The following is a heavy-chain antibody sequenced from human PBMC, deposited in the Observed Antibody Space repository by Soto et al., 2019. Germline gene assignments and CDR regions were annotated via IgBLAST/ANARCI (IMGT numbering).Heavy chain of an antibody. CDR1: GFSVRCYW. Sequence: PWGSLRLSCAVSGFSVRCYWMSWVRQAPGKGLEWVASIKEDGSEIYYLHSVRGRFSISRDSAGNALHLTMNYLSAEDTGVYFCARDIGFDYVNWGQGTLVTVSS. V-gene: IGHV3-7*01. J-gene: IGHJ4*02. CDR3: ARDIGFDYVN. CDR2: IKEDGSEI. D-gene: IGHD3-16*01.